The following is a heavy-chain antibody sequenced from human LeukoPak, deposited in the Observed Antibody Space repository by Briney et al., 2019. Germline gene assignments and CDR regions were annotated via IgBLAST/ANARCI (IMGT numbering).Heavy chain of an antibody. CDR1: GGSISSYY. V-gene: IGHV4-59*01. J-gene: IGHJ4*02. D-gene: IGHD6-13*01. CDR2: IYYSGST. Sequence: SETLSLTCTVSGGSISSYYWSWIRQPPGKGLEWIGYIYYSGSTNYNPSLKSRVTISVDTSKNQFSLKLSSVTAADTAVYYCARIRIAEAGRGNFFDYWGPRILVTVSS. CDR3: ARIRIAEAGRGNFFDY.